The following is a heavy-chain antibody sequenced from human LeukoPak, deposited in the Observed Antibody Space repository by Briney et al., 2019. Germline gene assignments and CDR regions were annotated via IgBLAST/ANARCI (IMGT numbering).Heavy chain of an antibody. Sequence: LRLSCAASGFTFSSYWMSWVRQAPGKGLEWLGYIYYSGSTNYNPSLKSRVTISVDTFKNQFSLKLSSVTAADTAVYYCATRDEVAGGYYYYMDVWGKGTTVTVSS. CDR1: GFTFSSYW. J-gene: IGHJ6*03. V-gene: IGHV4-59*01. CDR2: IYYSGST. CDR3: ATRDEVAGGYYYYMDV. D-gene: IGHD6-13*01.